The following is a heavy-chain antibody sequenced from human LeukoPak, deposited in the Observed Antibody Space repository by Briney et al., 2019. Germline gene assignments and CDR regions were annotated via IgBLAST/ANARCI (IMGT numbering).Heavy chain of an antibody. CDR3: ARDMWIGELSLFDY. D-gene: IGHD3-10*01. Sequence: GGSLRLSCAASGFTFSSYSMNWVRQAPGKGLEWVSYISSSGETLYYADSVKGRFTISRDNAKNSLYLQLNSLRAEDTGFYYCARDMWIGELSLFDYWGQGTLVTVSS. V-gene: IGHV3-48*04. CDR1: GFTFSSYS. CDR2: ISSSGETL. J-gene: IGHJ4*02.